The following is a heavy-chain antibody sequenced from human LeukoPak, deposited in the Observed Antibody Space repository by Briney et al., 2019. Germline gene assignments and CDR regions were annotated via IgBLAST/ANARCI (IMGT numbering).Heavy chain of an antibody. D-gene: IGHD3-16*02. CDR3: AHRFGNNVKPWDN. J-gene: IGHJ4*02. CDR1: EFSLNTAPVG. Sequence: SGPTLVNPAQTLTLTCTFSEFSLNTAPVGVGWIRQPPGQALQWLALHYWNDHKLYNLSWQASLTLAKDTSKNHVVITMTDMDPADTATYFCAHRFGNNVKPWDNWGQGILVTVSS. CDR2: HYWNDHK. V-gene: IGHV2-5*01.